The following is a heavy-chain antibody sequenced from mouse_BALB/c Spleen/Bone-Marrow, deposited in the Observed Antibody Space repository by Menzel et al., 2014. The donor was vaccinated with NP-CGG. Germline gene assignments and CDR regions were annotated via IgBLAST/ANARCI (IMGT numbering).Heavy chain of an antibody. J-gene: IGHJ1*01. CDR2: INPSNGVT. CDR3: TRSGFYGYGTYFDV. D-gene: IGHD1-2*01. CDR1: GYTFTNYY. Sequence: VKLQESGAELVKPGASVKLSCKVSGYTFTNYYVYWVKQRPGQGLEWIGEINPSNGVTNFNEKFMIKATLTVDSSSSTAYMHRSSRTAEDSAVYYCTRSGFYGYGTYFDVWGAGTTVTVSS. V-gene: IGHV1S81*02.